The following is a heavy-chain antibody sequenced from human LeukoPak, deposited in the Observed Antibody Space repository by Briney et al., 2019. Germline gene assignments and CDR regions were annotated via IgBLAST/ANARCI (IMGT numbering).Heavy chain of an antibody. J-gene: IGHJ4*02. CDR1: GFIFTNYF. V-gene: IGHV3-48*02. Sequence: RPGGSLRLSCAASGFIFTNYFMSWVRQAPGKGLEWVSYISSSSSTIYYADSVKGRFTISRDNAKISLYLQMNSLRDEDTAVYYCARSYQRGEYYFDYWGQGTLVTVSS. CDR2: ISSSSSTI. CDR3: ARSYQRGEYYFDY. D-gene: IGHD3-16*01.